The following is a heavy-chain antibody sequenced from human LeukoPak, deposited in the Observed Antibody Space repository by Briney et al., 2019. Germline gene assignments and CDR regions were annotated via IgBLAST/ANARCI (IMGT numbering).Heavy chain of an antibody. J-gene: IGHJ4*02. V-gene: IGHV3-23*01. CDR2: ISDGGGIT. Sequence: GGSLRLSCAASGFTFSDFAMTWVRQAPGKGLEWVSTISDGGGITYYADSVKGRFTISRDNSKNTLYLQMNSLRAEDTAVYYCAKTAGIAAAADFDYWGQGTLVTVSS. D-gene: IGHD6-13*01. CDR3: AKTAGIAAAADFDY. CDR1: GFTFSDFA.